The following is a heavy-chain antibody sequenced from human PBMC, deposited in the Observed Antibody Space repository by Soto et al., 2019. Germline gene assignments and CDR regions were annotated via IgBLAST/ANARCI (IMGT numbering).Heavy chain of an antibody. CDR3: CRDYRHKAVAGFTSYYYGMDV. V-gene: IGHV1-2*04. CDR2: INPNSGGT. J-gene: IGHJ6*02. Sequence: ASVKVSCKASGYTFTGYYMHWVRQAPGQGLEWMGWINPNSGGTNYAQKFQGWVTMTRDTSISTAYMELSRLRSDDTAGYYCCRDYRHKAVAGFTSYYYGMDVWGQGTTVTVSS. D-gene: IGHD3-16*02. CDR1: GYTFTGYY.